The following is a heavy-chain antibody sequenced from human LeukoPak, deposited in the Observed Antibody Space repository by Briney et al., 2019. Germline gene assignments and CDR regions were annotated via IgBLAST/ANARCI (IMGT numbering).Heavy chain of an antibody. CDR2: IYHSGST. CDR1: GYSISSGYY. CDR3: ARHVYSNYYFDY. V-gene: IGHV4-38-2*01. J-gene: IGHJ4*02. Sequence: PSETLSLTCAVSGYSISSGYYWGWIRQPPGKGLEWIGSIYHSGSTYYNPSLKSRVTLPVDTSKNQFSLKLSSVTAADTAVYYCARHVYSNYYFDYWGQGTLVTVSS. D-gene: IGHD4-11*01.